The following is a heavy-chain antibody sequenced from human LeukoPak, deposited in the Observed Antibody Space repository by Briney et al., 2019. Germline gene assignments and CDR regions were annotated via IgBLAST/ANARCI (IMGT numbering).Heavy chain of an antibody. CDR3: AREVDCGSSGCYRWFDP. Sequence: PSETLSLTCTVSGGSISSSSHYWGWIRQPPGKGLEWIGSIYYSGSTYYNPSLKSRVTISVDTSKNHFSLKLTSVTAADTAVFYCAREVDCGSSGCYRWFDPWGQGTLVTVSS. V-gene: IGHV4-39*02. D-gene: IGHD2-2*01. CDR2: IYYSGST. J-gene: IGHJ5*02. CDR1: GGSISSSSHY.